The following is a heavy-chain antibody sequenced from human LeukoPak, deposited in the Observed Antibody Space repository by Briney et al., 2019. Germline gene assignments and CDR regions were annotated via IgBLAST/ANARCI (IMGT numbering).Heavy chain of an antibody. CDR1: GFTFRGYW. J-gene: IGHJ4*02. CDR3: ARDDGDL. CDR2: IKEDGREK. Sequence: GGSLRLSCADSGFTFRGYWMKWVRQAPGQGLEWVASIKEDGREKFYVDSVKGRFTISRNDAKNSLYLQMDSLRVEDTAVYYCARDDGDLWGQGTLVTVSS. V-gene: IGHV3-7*01.